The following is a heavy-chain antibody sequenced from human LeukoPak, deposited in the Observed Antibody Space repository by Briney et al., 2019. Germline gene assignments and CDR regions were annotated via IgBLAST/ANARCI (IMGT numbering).Heavy chain of an antibody. V-gene: IGHV3-21*01. Sequence: GGSLRVSCAASGXTFSTYNMNWVRQAPGKGLEWVSCISSRSSYIYYADSVKGRFTISRDNAKNSLYLQMNSLRAEDTAVYYCARGSYTNFDYWGQGTLVTVSS. D-gene: IGHD3-10*01. CDR3: ARGSYTNFDY. CDR2: ISSRSSYI. CDR1: GXTFSTYN. J-gene: IGHJ4*02.